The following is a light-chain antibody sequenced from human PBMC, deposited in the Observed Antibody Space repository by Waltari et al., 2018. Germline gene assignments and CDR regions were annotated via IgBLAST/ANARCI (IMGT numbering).Light chain of an antibody. CDR1: TSNIGAGHD. J-gene: IGLJ2*01. Sequence: QSVLTQPPSVSGTPGQRVTISCSGSTSNIGAGHDVHWYQHLPGTAPKIHIYGNNNRPAGVPDRFSGSKSGTSASLAITGLQADDEADYFCQSFDNMLSGGVVFGGGTKLAVL. V-gene: IGLV1-40*01. CDR2: GNN. CDR3: QSFDNMLSGGVV.